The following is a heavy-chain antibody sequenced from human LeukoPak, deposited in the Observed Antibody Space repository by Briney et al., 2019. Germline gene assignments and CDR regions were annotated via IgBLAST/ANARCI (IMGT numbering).Heavy chain of an antibody. CDR2: INPNSGGT. D-gene: IGHD3-22*01. CDR1: GYTFTGYY. V-gene: IGHV1-2*02. CDR3: ARDMDSSGQGVDP. J-gene: IGHJ5*02. Sequence: ASVKVSCKASGYTFTGYYMHWVRQAPGQGLEWMGWINPNSGGTNYAQKFQGRVTMTRDTSISTAYMELSRLRSDDTAVYYCARDMDSSGQGVDPRGQGTLVTVSS.